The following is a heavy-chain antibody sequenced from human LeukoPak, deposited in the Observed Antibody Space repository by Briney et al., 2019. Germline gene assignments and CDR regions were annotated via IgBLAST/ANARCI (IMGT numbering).Heavy chain of an antibody. J-gene: IGHJ4*02. CDR1: GGTFSSYA. D-gene: IGHD2-2*01. CDR2: IIPIFGTA. Sequence: GASVKVSCKASGGTFSSYAISWVRQAPGQGLEWMGGIIPIFGTANYAQKFQGSVTITTDESTSTDYMELSSLRSEDTAVYCCARGVLDHCSSTSCSYRGLDYWGQGTLVTVSS. CDR3: ARGVLDHCSSTSCSYRGLDY. V-gene: IGHV1-69*05.